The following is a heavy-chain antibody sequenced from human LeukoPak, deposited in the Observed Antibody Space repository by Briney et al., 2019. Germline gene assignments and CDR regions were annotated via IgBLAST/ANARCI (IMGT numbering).Heavy chain of an antibody. D-gene: IGHD6-13*01. CDR2: IYHSGST. CDR3: ARGGKQQLKYYFDY. CDR1: GGSISSGGYS. Sequence: PSQTLSLTCAVSGGSISSGGYSWSWIRQPPGKGLEWIGYIYHSGSTYYNPSLKSRVTISVDRSKNQFSLQLNSVTPEDTAVYYCARGGKQQLKYYFDYWGQGTLVTVSS. V-gene: IGHV4-30-2*01. J-gene: IGHJ4*02.